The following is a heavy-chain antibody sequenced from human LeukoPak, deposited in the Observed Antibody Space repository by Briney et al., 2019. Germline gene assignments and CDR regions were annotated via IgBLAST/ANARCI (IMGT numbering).Heavy chain of an antibody. CDR3: ARGVDYFDY. J-gene: IGHJ4*02. V-gene: IGHV4-59*01. Sequence: SETLSLTCTVSGGSINSYYWSWIRQPPGKGLEWIGYIYYSGSTDYNPSLKSRVTMSVDTSKNQFSLRLTSVTAADTAVYYCARGVDYFDYWGRGTLVTVSS. CDR1: GGSINSYY. CDR2: IYYSGST.